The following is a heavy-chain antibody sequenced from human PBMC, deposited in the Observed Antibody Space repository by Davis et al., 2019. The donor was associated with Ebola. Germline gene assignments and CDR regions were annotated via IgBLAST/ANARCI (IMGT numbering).Heavy chain of an antibody. CDR2: IYYSGST. V-gene: IGHV4-39*01. J-gene: IGHJ5*02. CDR1: GGSISSSSYY. D-gene: IGHD5-12*01. Sequence: SETLSLTCTVSGGSISSSSYYWGWIRQPPGKGLEWIGNIYYSGSTYYNPSLKSRVTISVDTSKNQFSLKLSSVTAADTAVYYCARHRRGYSGYDAQNWFDPWGQGTLVTVSS. CDR3: ARHRRGYSGYDAQNWFDP.